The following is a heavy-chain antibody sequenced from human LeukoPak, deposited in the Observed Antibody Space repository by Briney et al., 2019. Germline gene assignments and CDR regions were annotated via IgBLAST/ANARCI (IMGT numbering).Heavy chain of an antibody. V-gene: IGHV3-30*02. J-gene: IGHJ6*03. D-gene: IGHD3-10*01. Sequence: PGGSLRLSCAASGFTLNSHGMHWVRQAPGKGLEWVAFIRYDGSNEYYADSVKGRCTISRDNSKNTLYLQMRTLRPEDTAVYYCARSDGSGTNNYYFYMDVWGKGTTVTISS. CDR2: IRYDGSNE. CDR1: GFTLNSHG. CDR3: ARSDGSGTNNYYFYMDV.